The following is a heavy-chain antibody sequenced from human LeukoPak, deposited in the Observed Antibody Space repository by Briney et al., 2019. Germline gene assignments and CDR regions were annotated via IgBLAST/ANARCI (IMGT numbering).Heavy chain of an antibody. CDR1: AYTFTSYA. CDR2: INAGNGNT. CDR3: ARVSGGWYYFDY. V-gene: IGHV1-3*01. J-gene: IGHJ4*02. D-gene: IGHD6-19*01. Sequence: ASVKVSCKASAYTFTSYAMHWVRQAPGQRLEWMGWINAGNGNTKYSQKFQGRVTITRDTSASTAYMELSSLRSENTAVYYCARVSGGWYYFDYWGQGTLVTVSS.